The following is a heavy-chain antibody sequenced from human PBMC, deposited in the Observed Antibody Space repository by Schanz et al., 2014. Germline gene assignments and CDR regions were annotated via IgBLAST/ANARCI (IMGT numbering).Heavy chain of an antibody. D-gene: IGHD2-2*01. V-gene: IGHV1-8*01. CDR1: GYNITSND. Sequence: QVQLVQSGAEVKKPGSSVKVSCKASGYNITSNDVTWVRQATGQGLEWMGWMNPNSGNTGYAQKFQGRVTMTRNTSISTAYMELRSLRSDDTAVYYCARDRRRYCSTASCLHDNWFDPWGQGTLXIVSS. CDR2: MNPNSGNT. J-gene: IGHJ5*02. CDR3: ARDRRRYCSTASCLHDNWFDP.